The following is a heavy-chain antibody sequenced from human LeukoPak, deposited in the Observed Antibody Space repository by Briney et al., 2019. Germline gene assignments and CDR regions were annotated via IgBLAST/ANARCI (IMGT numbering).Heavy chain of an antibody. CDR1: GGSISSYY. CDR2: IYTSGST. D-gene: IGHD4/OR15-4a*01. J-gene: IGHJ4*02. V-gene: IGHV4-4*07. CDR3: ARLTSSDSGSSFDY. Sequence: PSETLPLTCTVSGGSISSYYWSWIRQPAGKGLEWIGRIYTSGSTNYNPSLKSRVTMSVDTSKNQFSLKLSSVTAADTAVYYCARLTSSDSGSSFDYWGQGTLATVSS.